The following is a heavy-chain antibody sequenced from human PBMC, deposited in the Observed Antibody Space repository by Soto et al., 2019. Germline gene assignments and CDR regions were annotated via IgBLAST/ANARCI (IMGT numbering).Heavy chain of an antibody. V-gene: IGHV1-69*06. Sequence: QVQLVQSGAEVKTPVSSVKVSCKASVGTFSSYAISWVRQAPGQGLEWMGGIIPIFGTANYAQKFQGRVTITADKSTSTADMELSSLRSEDTAVYYCARLLYGGNSVFDYWGQGTLVRVSS. CDR3: ARLLYGGNSVFDY. D-gene: IGHD4-17*01. CDR1: VGTFSSYA. CDR2: IIPIFGTA. J-gene: IGHJ4*02.